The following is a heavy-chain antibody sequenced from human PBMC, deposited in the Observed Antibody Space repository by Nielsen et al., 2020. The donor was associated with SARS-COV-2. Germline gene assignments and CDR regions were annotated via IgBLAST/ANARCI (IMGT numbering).Heavy chain of an antibody. D-gene: IGHD1-14*01. CDR2: INHSGST. V-gene: IGHV4-34*01. CDR1: GGSFSGYY. CDR3: ARGKRSYSGTFLNYYYYYYMDV. J-gene: IGHJ6*03. Sequence: GSLRLSCAVYGGSFSGYYWSWIRQPPGKGLEWIGEINHSGSTNYNPSLKSRVTMSVDTSKNQFSLTLNSVTAADTAVYFCARGKRSYSGTFLNYYYYYYMDVWGKGTTVTVSS.